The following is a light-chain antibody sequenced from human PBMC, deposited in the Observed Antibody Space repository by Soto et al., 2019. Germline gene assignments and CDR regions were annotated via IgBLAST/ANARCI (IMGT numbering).Light chain of an antibody. CDR3: QQYGSSPPVT. Sequence: EIVLTQSPGTLSLSPGERATLSCRASQSVSSNYLAWYQQKPGQAPRLLIYGASNRATGIPDRFSGSGSGTGFTLSISRLEPEDFAVYFCQQYGSSPPVTFGQVTDVDIK. V-gene: IGKV3-20*01. CDR1: QSVSSNY. J-gene: IGKJ2*01. CDR2: GAS.